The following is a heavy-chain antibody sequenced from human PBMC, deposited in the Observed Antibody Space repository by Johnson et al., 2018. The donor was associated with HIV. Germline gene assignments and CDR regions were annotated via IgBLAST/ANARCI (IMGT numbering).Heavy chain of an antibody. CDR1: GFTFSSYW. J-gene: IGHJ3*02. V-gene: IGHV3-7*03. D-gene: IGHD6-13*01. Sequence: EVQLVESGGGLVQPGGSLRLSCAASGFTFSSYWMTWVRQAPGKGLEWVANINQDGSEKFSVDSVKGRFPISRDNAKNSLYLQMTSLRAEDTAVYYCAKRLESSSWSHDAFDIWGQGTMVTVSS. CDR3: AKRLESSSWSHDAFDI. CDR2: INQDGSEK.